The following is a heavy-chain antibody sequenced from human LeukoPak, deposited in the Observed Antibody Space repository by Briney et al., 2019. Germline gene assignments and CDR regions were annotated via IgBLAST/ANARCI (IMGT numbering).Heavy chain of an antibody. CDR2: IYSGGAT. CDR1: GFTVSSSN. CDR3: AKIAVAYFDY. Sequence: GGSLRLSCAASGFTVSSSNMGWVRQAPGKGLEWVSVIYSGGATYYPDSVKARFIISRDLSMNTLFLQMHDLRAEDTAVYYCAKIAVAYFDYWGQGTLVTVSS. V-gene: IGHV3-66*01. J-gene: IGHJ4*02. D-gene: IGHD6-19*01.